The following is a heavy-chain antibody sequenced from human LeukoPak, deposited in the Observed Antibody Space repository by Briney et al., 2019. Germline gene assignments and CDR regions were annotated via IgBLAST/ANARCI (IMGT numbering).Heavy chain of an antibody. Sequence: ASGPTLVKPTQTLTLTCTFSGFSLTTTGVRVGWIRQPPGKALDWLALIYWSDGKDYNPSLKSRLSVTKDTSKNQVVLTMTNMDPLDTATYYCAHRTEDKKAFDYWGQGILVTVSS. V-gene: IGHV2-5*01. CDR3: AHRTEDKKAFDY. J-gene: IGHJ4*02. D-gene: IGHD1-14*01. CDR1: GFSLTTTGVR. CDR2: IYWSDGK.